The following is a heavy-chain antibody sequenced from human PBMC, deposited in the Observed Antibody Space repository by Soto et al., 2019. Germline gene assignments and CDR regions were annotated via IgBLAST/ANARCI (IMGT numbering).Heavy chain of an antibody. J-gene: IGHJ6*02. CDR1: GFTFSTYW. Sequence: PGGSLRLSCVPSGFTFSTYWMHWVRQAPRKGLVWVSRIKFDGSTTSYADSVKGRFTISRDNAKNTVYLQMNSLGGEDTGVYYCARGIRNYYGVDVWGQGTTVTVSS. CDR3: ARGIRNYYGVDV. V-gene: IGHV3-74*01. CDR2: IKFDGSTT. D-gene: IGHD5-18*01.